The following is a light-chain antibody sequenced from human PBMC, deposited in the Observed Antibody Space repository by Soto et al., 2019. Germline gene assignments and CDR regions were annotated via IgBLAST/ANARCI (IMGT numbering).Light chain of an antibody. CDR3: ASYAGSNSFV. Sequence: QSVLTQPRSVSGSPGQSVTISCTGTSSDVGGYNYVSWYQHHPGKAPKLLIFEVTRRPSGVPDRFSGSKSGNTASLTVSGLQAEDEADYYCASYAGSNSFVFGTGTKLTVL. J-gene: IGLJ1*01. CDR2: EVT. V-gene: IGLV2-11*01. CDR1: SSDVGGYNY.